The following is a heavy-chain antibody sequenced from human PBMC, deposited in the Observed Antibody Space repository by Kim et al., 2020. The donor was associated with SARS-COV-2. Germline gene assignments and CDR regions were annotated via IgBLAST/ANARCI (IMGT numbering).Heavy chain of an antibody. D-gene: IGHD6-6*01. CDR3: ARDRVTARHYWFDP. V-gene: IGHV1-2*02. Sequence: AQGFQGRVTMTRDTSISTAYMELLSMRSDDTAVYYCARDRVTARHYWFDPWGQGTLVTVSS. J-gene: IGHJ5*02.